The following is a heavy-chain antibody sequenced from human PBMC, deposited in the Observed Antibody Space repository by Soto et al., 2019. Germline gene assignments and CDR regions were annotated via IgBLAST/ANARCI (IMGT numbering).Heavy chain of an antibody. D-gene: IGHD3-3*01. CDR1: GFTFSSYA. V-gene: IGHV3-23*01. CDR3: ANYTYYHFWSRSDAFDI. CDR2: ISGSGAST. J-gene: IGHJ3*02. Sequence: GSLRLSCAASGFTFSSYAMSCVRQAPGKGLEWVSAISGSGASTYYADSVKGRFTISRDNSKNTLYLQMNSLRAEDTAVYYCANYTYYHFWSRSDAFDIWGKGTMVSVS.